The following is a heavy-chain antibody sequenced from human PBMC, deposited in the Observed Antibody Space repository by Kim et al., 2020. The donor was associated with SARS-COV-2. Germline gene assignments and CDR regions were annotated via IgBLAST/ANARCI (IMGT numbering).Heavy chain of an antibody. CDR1: GFTFSDYY. J-gene: IGHJ5*02. CDR2: ISSSGSTI. Sequence: GGSLRLSCAASGFTFSDYYMSWIRQAPGKGLEWVSYISSSGSTIYYADSVKGRFTISRDNAKNSLYLQMNSLRAEDTAVYYGARDRIVVAAPGWFDPWGQGTLVTVSS. D-gene: IGHD2-15*01. V-gene: IGHV3-11*01. CDR3: ARDRIVVAAPGWFDP.